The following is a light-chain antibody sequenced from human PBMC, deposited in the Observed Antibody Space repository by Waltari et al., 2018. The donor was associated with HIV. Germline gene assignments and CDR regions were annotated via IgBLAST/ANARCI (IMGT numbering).Light chain of an antibody. J-gene: IGLJ3*02. Sequence: SSELAHDPAVSVALGQTVRITCQGDSVRSYYASWYQQKPGQAPVLVVYGENNRPSGIPHRCFASSTGNAASLTIAGGQADDEADYYCNSRDSSGHWFFGGGTKVTVL. V-gene: IGLV3-19*01. CDR3: NSRDSSGHWF. CDR1: SVRSYY. CDR2: GEN.